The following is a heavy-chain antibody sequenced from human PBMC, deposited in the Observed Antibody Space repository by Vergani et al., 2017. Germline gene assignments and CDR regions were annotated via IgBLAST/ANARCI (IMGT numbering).Heavy chain of an antibody. CDR2: IIPIFGTA. CDR3: ARGRYYYDXSGYYYRFHYDYYYYMDV. CDR1: GGTFSSYA. Sequence: QVQLVQSGAEVKKPGSSVKVSCKASGGTFSSYAISWVRQAPGQGLEWMGGIIPIFGTANYAQKFQGRVTITADESTSTAYMELSSLRSEDTAVYYCARGRYYYDXSGYYYRFHYDYYYYMDVWGKGTTVTVSS. D-gene: IGHD3-22*01. V-gene: IGHV1-69*01. J-gene: IGHJ6*03.